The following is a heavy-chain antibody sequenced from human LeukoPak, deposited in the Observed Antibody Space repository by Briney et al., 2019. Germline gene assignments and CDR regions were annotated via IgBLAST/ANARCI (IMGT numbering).Heavy chain of an antibody. Sequence: SETLSLTCAVYGGSFSTYYWSWIRQPPGKGLEWMGEINHSGGTNYIPSLTSRVTMPLDTSKNQVSLKLSSVTAADTAVYYCARYSRGVGAASDYWGQGTLVTVSS. CDR2: INHSGGT. J-gene: IGHJ4*02. CDR1: GGSFSTYY. V-gene: IGHV4-34*01. D-gene: IGHD2-15*01. CDR3: ARYSRGVGAASDY.